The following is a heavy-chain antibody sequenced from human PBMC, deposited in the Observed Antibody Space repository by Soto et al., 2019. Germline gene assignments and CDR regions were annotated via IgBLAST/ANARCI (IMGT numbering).Heavy chain of an antibody. V-gene: IGHV4-59*01. CDR2: VYNSGGT. Sequence: SETLSLTCTVSGGPISSNYWTWIRQPPGKGLEWIGYVYNSGGTNYNPSLKSRVTISEDTSKSQFSLKVNSMTAADTAVYYCERYRREAVAGYTLDNWGQGILVTVSS. J-gene: IGHJ4*02. CDR3: ERYRREAVAGYTLDN. D-gene: IGHD6-13*01. CDR1: GGPISSNY.